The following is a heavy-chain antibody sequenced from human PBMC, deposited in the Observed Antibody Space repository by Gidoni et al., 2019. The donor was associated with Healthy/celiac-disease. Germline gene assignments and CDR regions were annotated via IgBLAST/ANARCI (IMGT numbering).Heavy chain of an antibody. J-gene: IGHJ6*02. D-gene: IGHD2-2*01. CDR3: ARVPYYYYGMDV. Sequence: QVQLVQSGAEGKKPGASVTVYCKAAGYTFTSYDINWVPQATGQGLEWMGWMNPNSGNTGDAQKFQGRVTMTRNTSISTAYMALSRLRSEDTAVYYCARVPYYYYGMDVWGQGTTVTVSS. CDR1: GYTFTSYD. CDR2: MNPNSGNT. V-gene: IGHV1-8*01.